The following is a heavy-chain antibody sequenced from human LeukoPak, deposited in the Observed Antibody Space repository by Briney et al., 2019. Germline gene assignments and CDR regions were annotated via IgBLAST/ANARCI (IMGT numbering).Heavy chain of an antibody. J-gene: IGHJ4*02. CDR1: GGTFSSYA. CDR2: IIPIFGTA. CDR3: ARGDADIVAVFDY. Sequence: GASVKVSCKASGGTFSSYAISWVRQAPGQGLEWMGGIIPIFGTANYAQKFQGRVTITTDESTSTAYMELSSLRSEDTAVYYCARGDADIVAVFDYWGQGTLVTVSS. D-gene: IGHD5-12*01. V-gene: IGHV1-69*05.